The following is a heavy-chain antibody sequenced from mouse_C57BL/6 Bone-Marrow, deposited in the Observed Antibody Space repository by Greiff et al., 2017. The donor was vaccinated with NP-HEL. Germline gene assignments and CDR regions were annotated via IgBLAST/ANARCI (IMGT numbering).Heavy chain of an antibody. J-gene: IGHJ2*01. V-gene: IGHV5-6*01. CDR3: ARRYGNYLYYFDY. CDR1: GFTFSSYG. Sequence: EVQGVESGGDLVKPGGSLKLSCAASGFTFSSYGMSWVRQTPDKRLEWVATISSGGSYTYSPDSVKGRFTISRDNAKNTLYLQMSSLKSEDTAMYYCARRYGNYLYYFDYWGQGTTLTVSS. D-gene: IGHD2-10*02. CDR2: ISSGGSYT.